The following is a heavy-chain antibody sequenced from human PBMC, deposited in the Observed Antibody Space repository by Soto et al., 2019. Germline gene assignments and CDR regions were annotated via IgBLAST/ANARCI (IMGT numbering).Heavy chain of an antibody. V-gene: IGHV3-48*02. CDR2: ISSSSSTI. CDR1: GFTFSSYS. CDR3: AKVGQSHGSGHYFDY. J-gene: IGHJ4*02. Sequence: PGGSLRLSCAASGFTFSSYSMNWVRQAPGKGLEWVSYISSSSSTIYYADSVKGRFTISRDNAKNSLYLQMNSLRDEDTAVYYCAKVGQSHGSGHYFDYWGQGTLVTVSS. D-gene: IGHD3-10*01.